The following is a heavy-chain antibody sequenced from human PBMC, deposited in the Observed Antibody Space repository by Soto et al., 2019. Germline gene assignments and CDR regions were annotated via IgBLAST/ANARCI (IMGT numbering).Heavy chain of an antibody. Sequence: GGSLRLSCAASGFTFSSYSMNWVRQAPGKGLEWVSYISSSSSTIYYADSVKGRFTISRDNAKNSLYLQMNSLRAEDTAVYYCARTVIFGSSWYGWGDAFDIWGQGTMVTVSS. D-gene: IGHD6-13*01. CDR1: GFTFSSYS. CDR2: ISSSSSTI. V-gene: IGHV3-48*01. J-gene: IGHJ3*02. CDR3: ARTVIFGSSWYGWGDAFDI.